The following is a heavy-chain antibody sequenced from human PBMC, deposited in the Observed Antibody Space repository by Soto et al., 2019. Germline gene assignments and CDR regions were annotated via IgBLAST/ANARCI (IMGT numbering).Heavy chain of an antibody. CDR3: ARDRGIAARPEYYYYYGMDV. Sequence: PGGSLRLSCAASGFTFSSYAMHWVRQAPGKGLEWVAVISYDGSNKYYADSVKGRFTTSRDNSKNTLYLQMNSLRAEDTAVYYCARDRGIAARPEYYYYYGMDVWGQGTTVTVSS. CDR2: ISYDGSNK. J-gene: IGHJ6*02. CDR1: GFTFSSYA. V-gene: IGHV3-30-3*01. D-gene: IGHD6-6*01.